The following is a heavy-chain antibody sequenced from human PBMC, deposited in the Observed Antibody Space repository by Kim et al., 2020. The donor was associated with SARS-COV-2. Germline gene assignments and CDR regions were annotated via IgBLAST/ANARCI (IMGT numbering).Heavy chain of an antibody. CDR1: GFTFSSYA. D-gene: IGHD3-9*01. CDR3: ARGAGFRHYDILTRYLDYYGMDV. J-gene: IGHJ6*02. Sequence: GGSLRLSCAASGFTFSSYAMHWVRQAPGKGLEYVSAISSNGGSTYYADSVKGRFTISRDNSKNTLYLQMGSLRAEDMAVYYCARGAGFRHYDILTRYLDYYGMDVWGQGTTVTVSS. CDR2: ISSNGGST. V-gene: IGHV3-64*02.